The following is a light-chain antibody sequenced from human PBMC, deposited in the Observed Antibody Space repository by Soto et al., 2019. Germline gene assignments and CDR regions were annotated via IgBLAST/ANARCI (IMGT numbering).Light chain of an antibody. Sequence: EIVLTQSPGTLSLSPGERATLSCRASQSVSSSYLAWYQQKPGQAPRLLIYGASSRATGIPDRFGGSGSGTDFTLTISRVEPEDFAVYYCQQYGSSPPFTFGQGTKVDIK. CDR3: QQYGSSPPFT. CDR2: GAS. CDR1: QSVSSSY. V-gene: IGKV3-20*01. J-gene: IGKJ1*01.